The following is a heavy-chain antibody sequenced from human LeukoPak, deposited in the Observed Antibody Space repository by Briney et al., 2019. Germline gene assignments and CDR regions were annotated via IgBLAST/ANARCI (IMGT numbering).Heavy chain of an antibody. CDR2: IYYSGST. V-gene: IGHV4-59*12. D-gene: IGHD6-13*01. J-gene: IGHJ6*03. CDR1: GGSISSYY. Sequence: PSETLSLTCTVSGGSISSYYWSWIRQPPGKGLEWIGYIYYSGSTNYNPSLKSRVTISVDRSKNQFSLKLSSVTAADTAVYYCARDLIAAADYYYYMDVWGKGTTVTVSS. CDR3: ARDLIAAADYYYYMDV.